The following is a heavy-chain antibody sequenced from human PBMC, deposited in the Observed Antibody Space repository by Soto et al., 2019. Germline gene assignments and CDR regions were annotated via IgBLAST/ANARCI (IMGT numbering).Heavy chain of an antibody. J-gene: IGHJ6*02. D-gene: IGHD3-10*01. V-gene: IGHV1-45*02. CDR3: ATPGAYGGPSYGMDV. CDR1: GYTFTYRY. CDR2: ITGLNGDT. Sequence: QMPLVQSGAEVKKTGSSVKVSCTASGYTFTYRYLHWVRQAPGQALEWMCWITGLNGDTNFAQKFQGRVTITRDRSMTTASMELSSLTSDDTGIYYCATPGAYGGPSYGMDVWGQGTSVTVSS.